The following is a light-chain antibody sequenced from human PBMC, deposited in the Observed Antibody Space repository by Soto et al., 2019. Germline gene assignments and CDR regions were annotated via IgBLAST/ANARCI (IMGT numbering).Light chain of an antibody. Sequence: DIQMIKNPSSLSASVGDRVTITCRASGSINIYLNWYEQKPGKAPKLLIYAASNLQSGVPSRFSGDGVGTHFTLTISSLQPEDFATYLCQQSHSSPYTFGQGTDWRL. CDR3: QQSHSSPYT. V-gene: IGKV1-39*01. J-gene: IGKJ5*01. CDR2: AAS. CDR1: GSINIY.